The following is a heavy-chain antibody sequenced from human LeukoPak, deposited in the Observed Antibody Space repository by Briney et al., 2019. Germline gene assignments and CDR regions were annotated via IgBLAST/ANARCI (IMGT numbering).Heavy chain of an antibody. V-gene: IGHV3-23*01. Sequence: PGGSLRLSCAASGFTFSSYAMSWVRQAPGKGLEWVSAISGSGGSTYYADSVKGRFTISRDNSKNTLYLQMNSLRAEDTAVYYCARDNPVDFWSGYYYYYGMDVWGQGTTVTVSS. J-gene: IGHJ6*02. CDR2: ISGSGGST. CDR1: GFTFSSYA. D-gene: IGHD3-3*01. CDR3: ARDNPVDFWSGYYYYYGMDV.